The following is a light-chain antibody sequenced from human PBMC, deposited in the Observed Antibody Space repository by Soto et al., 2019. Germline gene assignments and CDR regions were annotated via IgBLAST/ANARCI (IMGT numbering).Light chain of an antibody. CDR3: SSYSISTAYL. J-gene: IGLJ1*01. Sequence: LTQPASVSGSPGQSITISCTGTSSDVGGYDYVSWYQLHPGKAPKLMVFEVNNRPSGVSYRFSGSKSGNTASLTIAGLQAEDEADYFCSSYSISTAYLFGTGTKVTVL. CDR2: EVN. CDR1: SSDVGGYDY. V-gene: IGLV2-14*01.